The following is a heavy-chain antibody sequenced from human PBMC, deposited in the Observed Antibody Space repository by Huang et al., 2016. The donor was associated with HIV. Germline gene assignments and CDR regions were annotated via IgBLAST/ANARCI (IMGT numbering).Heavy chain of an antibody. CDR2: INADNGNR. D-gene: IGHD1-20*01. J-gene: IGHJ4*02. Sequence: QVLLVQSGAEVTKPGASVKVSCEASGYTFTTYAMHWVRQAPGQRLEWLGWINADNGNRRYSQKFQGRVTIPRDTSSNTAYMELSSLRDEDTAVYYCARFNWNGVEGLDYWGQGTLVTVSS. CDR1: GYTFTTYA. V-gene: IGHV1-3*01. CDR3: ARFNWNGVEGLDY.